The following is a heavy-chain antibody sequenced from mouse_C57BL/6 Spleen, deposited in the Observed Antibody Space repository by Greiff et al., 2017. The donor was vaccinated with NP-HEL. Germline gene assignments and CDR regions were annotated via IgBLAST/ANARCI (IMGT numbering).Heavy chain of an antibody. CDR2: ISYDGSN. V-gene: IGHV3-6*01. CDR3: AREGHYAMDY. J-gene: IGHJ4*01. CDR1: GYSITSGYY. Sequence: ESGPGLVKPSQSLSLTCSVTGYSITSGYYWNWIRQFPGNKLEWMGYISYDGSNNYNPSLKNRISITRDTSKNQCFLKLNSVTTEDTATYYCAREGHYAMDYWGQGTSVTVSS.